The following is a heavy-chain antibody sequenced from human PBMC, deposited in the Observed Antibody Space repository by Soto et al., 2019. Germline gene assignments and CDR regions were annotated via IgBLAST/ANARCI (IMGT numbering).Heavy chain of an antibody. Sequence: PSETLSLTCTVPGGSMTSYYLNWIRQPPGKGLEWIGYIFYTGSTNYNPSLKSRVTFSVDPPKNQFSLKLTSVTAADTAVYYCAREVGYRIDYWGQGTLVTAPQ. CDR1: GGSMTSYY. V-gene: IGHV4-59*01. D-gene: IGHD1-26*01. CDR2: IFYTGST. CDR3: AREVGYRIDY. J-gene: IGHJ4*02.